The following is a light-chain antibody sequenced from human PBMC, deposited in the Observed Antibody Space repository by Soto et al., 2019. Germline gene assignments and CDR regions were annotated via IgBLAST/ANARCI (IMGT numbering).Light chain of an antibody. CDR2: GAS. Sequence: IQMTQSPSSLSASVGDRVTITCRASQRISHFLNWYQHKPGEAPKLLIYGASTLQSGVPSRFSGSGSGTDFTLSISSLQPEDFALYFCQQGYSPLFTFGGGTRVEMK. V-gene: IGKV1-39*01. CDR3: QQGYSPLFT. J-gene: IGKJ4*01. CDR1: QRISHF.